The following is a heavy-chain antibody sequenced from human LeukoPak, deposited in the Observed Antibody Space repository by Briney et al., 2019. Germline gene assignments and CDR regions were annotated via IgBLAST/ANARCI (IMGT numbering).Heavy chain of an antibody. D-gene: IGHD3-22*01. CDR1: GGSFSGYY. J-gene: IGHJ6*02. Sequence: SESLSLTCAVYGGSFSGYYWSWIRQPPGKGLEWIGEINHSGSTNYNPSLKSRVTISVDTSKNQFSLKLSSVTAADTAVYYCARDTMIVVAQGYYYYYGMDVWGQGTTVTVSS. CDR2: INHSGST. V-gene: IGHV4-34*01. CDR3: ARDTMIVVAQGYYYYYGMDV.